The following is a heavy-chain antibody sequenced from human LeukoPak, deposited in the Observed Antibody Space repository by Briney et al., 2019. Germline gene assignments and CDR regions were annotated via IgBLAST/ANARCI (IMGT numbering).Heavy chain of an antibody. V-gene: IGHV3-20*01. CDR2: INWNGGST. D-gene: IGHD6-13*01. CDR3: ARGGSSWYYYYMDV. CDR1: GFSFSTYV. J-gene: IGHJ6*03. Sequence: GGSLRLSCAASGFSFSTYVMSWVRQAPGKGLEWVSGINWNGGSTGYADSVKGRFTISRDNAKNSLYLQMNSLRAEDTALYHCARGGSSWYYYYMDVWGKGTTVTVSS.